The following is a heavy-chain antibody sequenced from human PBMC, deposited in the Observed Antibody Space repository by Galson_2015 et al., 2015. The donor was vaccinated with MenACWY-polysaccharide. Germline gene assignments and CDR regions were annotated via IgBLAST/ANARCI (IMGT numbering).Heavy chain of an antibody. CDR1: GGSISSSYW. CDR3: AKRPIRASGGGLDV. CDR2: IYHDGRT. Sequence: ETLSLTCAVSGGSISSSYWWTWVRQPPGKGLEWIGEIYHDGRTAYIPSLKSRITVSLDKAENQASLRLISVTAADTAVYYCAKRPIRASGGGLDVWGQGTTVTVS. J-gene: IGHJ6*02. V-gene: IGHV4-4*02. D-gene: IGHD3-10*01.